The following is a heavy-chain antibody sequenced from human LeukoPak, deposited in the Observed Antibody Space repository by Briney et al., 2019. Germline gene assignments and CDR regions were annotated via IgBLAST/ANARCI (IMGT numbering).Heavy chain of an antibody. Sequence: SETLSLTCTVSGDSITNSYWSWFRQPPGKGLEWITYTYYNGRANYNPSLKSRVSISVDTSKNQFSLKLNSVTAADTAVYYCARGSSWPYNWFDPWGQGTLVTVSS. CDR2: TYYNGRA. CDR3: ARGSSWPYNWFDP. CDR1: GDSITNSY. J-gene: IGHJ5*02. V-gene: IGHV4-59*01. D-gene: IGHD6-13*01.